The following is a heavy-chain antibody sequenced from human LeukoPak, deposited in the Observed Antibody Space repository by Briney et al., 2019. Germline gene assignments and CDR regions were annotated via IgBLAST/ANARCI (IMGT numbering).Heavy chain of an antibody. D-gene: IGHD2-21*02. J-gene: IGHJ4*02. CDR3: ARDSGAYCGGDCYPDDY. Sequence: GGSLGLSCAASGFTFNSYGMHWVRQAPGKGLEWVAVIWYDGSNKYYADSVKGRFTISRDNSKNTLYLQMNSLRAEDTAVYYCARDSGAYCGGDCYPDDYWGQGTLVTVSS. CDR1: GFTFNSYG. V-gene: IGHV3-33*01. CDR2: IWYDGSNK.